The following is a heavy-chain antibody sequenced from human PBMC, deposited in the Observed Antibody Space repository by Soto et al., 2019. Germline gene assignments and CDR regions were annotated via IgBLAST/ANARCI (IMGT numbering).Heavy chain of an antibody. D-gene: IGHD3-10*01. V-gene: IGHV4-59*08. CDR2: IYYSGST. CDR3: ARLEPANSHYYGSGSYNN. Sequence: SETLSLTCTVSGGSISSYYWSWIRQPPGKGLEWIGYIYYSGSTNYNPSLKSRVTISVDTSKNQFSLKLSSVTAADTAVYYCARLEPANSHYYGSGSYNNWGQGTLVTVSS. CDR1: GGSISSYY. J-gene: IGHJ4*02.